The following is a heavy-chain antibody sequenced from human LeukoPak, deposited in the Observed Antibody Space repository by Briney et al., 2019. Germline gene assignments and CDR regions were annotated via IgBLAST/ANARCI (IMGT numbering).Heavy chain of an antibody. Sequence: SETLSLTCTVSGGSISSYYWSWIRQPPGKGLEWIGYIYYSGSTNYNPSLKSRVTISVDTSKNQSSLKLSSVTAADTAVYYCARGVLRFLEWHFDYWGQGTLVTVSS. J-gene: IGHJ4*02. CDR1: GGSISSYY. V-gene: IGHV4-59*01. CDR2: IYYSGST. CDR3: ARGVLRFLEWHFDY. D-gene: IGHD3-3*01.